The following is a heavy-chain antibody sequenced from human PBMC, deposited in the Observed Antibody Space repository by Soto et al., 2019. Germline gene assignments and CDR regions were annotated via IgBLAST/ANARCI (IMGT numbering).Heavy chain of an antibody. V-gene: IGHV1-69*13. D-gene: IGHD3-22*01. CDR2: IIPIFGTA. Sequence: ASVKVSCKASGGTFSSYAISWLRQAPGQGLEWMGGIIPIFGTANYAQKFQGRVTITADESTSTAYMELSSLRSEDTAVYYCARDYYDSSGYAYDAFDIWGQGTMVTVSS. CDR1: GGTFSSYA. CDR3: ARDYYDSSGYAYDAFDI. J-gene: IGHJ3*02.